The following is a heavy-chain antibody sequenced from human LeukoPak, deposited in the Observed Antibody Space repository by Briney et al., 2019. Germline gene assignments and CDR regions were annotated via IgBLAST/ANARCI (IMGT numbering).Heavy chain of an antibody. CDR2: ISYDGSNE. CDR1: EFIFRSYD. CDR3: AKDLSPAYFHH. Sequence: GGSLRLSCAASEFIFRSYDMHWVRQAPGKGLEWVAFISYDGSNEYYADSVKGRFTISRDNSENTLYLQMNSLRAEDTAVYYCAKDLSPAYFHHWGQGILVTVSS. V-gene: IGHV3-30*02. D-gene: IGHD2/OR15-2a*01. J-gene: IGHJ1*01.